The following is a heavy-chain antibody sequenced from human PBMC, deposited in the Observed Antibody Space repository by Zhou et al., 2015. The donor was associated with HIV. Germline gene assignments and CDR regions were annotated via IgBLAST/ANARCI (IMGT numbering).Heavy chain of an antibody. J-gene: IGHJ6*02. D-gene: IGHD4-11*01. V-gene: IGHV3-53*01. CDR2: IYSDGST. Sequence: EVQLVESGGKLIQPGGSLRLSCVASGFTVSSDYMSWVRQAPGKGLEWVSVIYSDGSTFYADSVKGRFTISRDNSKNTLSLQMNSLRADDTAVYYCARDPGLPNGMNVWGQGTTVTVSS. CDR1: GFTVSSDY. CDR3: ARDPGLPNGMNV.